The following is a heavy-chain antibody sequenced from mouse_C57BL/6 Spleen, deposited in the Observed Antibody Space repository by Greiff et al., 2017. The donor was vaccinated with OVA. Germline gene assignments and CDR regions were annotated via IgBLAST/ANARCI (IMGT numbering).Heavy chain of an antibody. J-gene: IGHJ4*01. D-gene: IGHD1-1*01. CDR1: GFTFSSYG. Sequence: EVKVVESGGDLVKPGGSLKLSCAASGFTFSSYGMSWVRQTPDKRLEWVATISSGGSYTSSPDSVKGRFTISRDNAKNTLYLQMSSLKSEDTAMYYCARGDYGSSYGAMDYWGQGTSVTVSS. V-gene: IGHV5-6*01. CDR2: ISSGGSYT. CDR3: ARGDYGSSYGAMDY.